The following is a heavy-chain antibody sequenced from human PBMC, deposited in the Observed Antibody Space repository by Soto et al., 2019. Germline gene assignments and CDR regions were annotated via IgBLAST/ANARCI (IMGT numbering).Heavy chain of an antibody. CDR2: IFHSGTT. CDR3: ATGRGGASGSPVGWFAP. J-gene: IGHJ5*02. Sequence: WTWIRQQPGKSLEWIGHIFHSGTTSYNPSLQSRVTISSETSKKQFSLNLPSVPAADTAVYFCATGRGGASGSPVGWFAPWGRGTLVSVSS. V-gene: IGHV4-31*02. D-gene: IGHD3-10*01.